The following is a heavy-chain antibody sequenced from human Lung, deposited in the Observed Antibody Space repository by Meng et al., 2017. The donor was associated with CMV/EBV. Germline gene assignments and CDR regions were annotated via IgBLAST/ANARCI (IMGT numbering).Heavy chain of an antibody. CDR1: GWSVRGYH. J-gene: IGHJ5*02. V-gene: IGHV4-34*01. Sequence: YGWSVRGYHLSLSRQTPGKVLEGIWEINQSGSTNYNPTLKSRVTISVDTSKNQFSLKLSSVTAADTAVYYCARGLKQWLVITSWFDPWGQGTLVTVSS. CDR2: INQSGST. CDR3: ARGLKQWLVITSWFDP. D-gene: IGHD6-19*01.